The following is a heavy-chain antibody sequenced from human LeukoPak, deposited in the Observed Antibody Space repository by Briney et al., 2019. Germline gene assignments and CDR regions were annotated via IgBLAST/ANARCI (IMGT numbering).Heavy chain of an antibody. CDR3: AKEKPWELPSVGYFDY. CDR2: ISGSGGST. Sequence: GGSLRLSCAASGFTFSSYAMSWVRQAPGKGLEWVSAISGSGGSTYYAGSVKGRFTISRDNSKNTLYLQMNSLRAEDTAVYYCAKEKPWELPSVGYFDYWGQGTLVTVSS. J-gene: IGHJ4*02. V-gene: IGHV3-23*01. CDR1: GFTFSSYA. D-gene: IGHD1-26*01.